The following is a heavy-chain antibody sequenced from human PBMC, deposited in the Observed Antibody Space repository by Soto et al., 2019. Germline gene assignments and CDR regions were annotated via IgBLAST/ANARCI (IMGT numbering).Heavy chain of an antibody. Sequence: GALRLSCIVSGFTFSDHFMAWVRQAPGKGLEWVSDISTTRNYTKYADSVKGRFSMSRDNARNSVYLQINRLRADDTAGYYWASVSRDYHLYYFNYWAQGALVTVSS. V-gene: IGHV3-11*06. CDR3: ASVSRDYHLYYFNY. CDR2: ISTTRNYT. J-gene: IGHJ4*02. CDR1: GFTFSDHF. D-gene: IGHD2-21*01.